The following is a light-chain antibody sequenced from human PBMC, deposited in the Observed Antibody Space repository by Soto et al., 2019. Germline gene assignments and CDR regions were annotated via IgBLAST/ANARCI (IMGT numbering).Light chain of an antibody. CDR1: QSVSSY. J-gene: IGKJ1*01. V-gene: IGKV3-20*01. CDR2: GAS. CDR3: QQYGRPSRT. Sequence: EIVLTQSPGTLSLSPGERATLSCRASQSVSSYLAWYQQKPGQAPRLLIYGASSRATGIPDRFSGSGSGTDFTLTISRVEPEDVAVYYCQQYGRPSRTFGQGTKVEIK.